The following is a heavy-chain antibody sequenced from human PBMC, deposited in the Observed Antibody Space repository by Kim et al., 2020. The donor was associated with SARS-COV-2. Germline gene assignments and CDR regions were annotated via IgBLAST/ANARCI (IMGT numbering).Heavy chain of an antibody. CDR1: GFTLSGST. CDR2: IRSKANSYAT. Sequence: GGSLRLSCAASGFTLSGSTVHWVRQAPGKGLEWVGRIRSKANSYATAYAASVKNRFTISRDDSKNTAYLQMNSLKTEDTAVYYCARVNPIAGGWYDAFDIWVQGTMVTVSS. D-gene: IGHD6-19*01. CDR3: ARVNPIAGGWYDAFDI. J-gene: IGHJ3*02. V-gene: IGHV3-73*01.